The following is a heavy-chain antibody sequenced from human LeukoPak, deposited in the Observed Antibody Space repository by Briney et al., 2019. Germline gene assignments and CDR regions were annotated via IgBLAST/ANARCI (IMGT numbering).Heavy chain of an antibody. V-gene: IGHV4-34*01. CDR3: ARGRRLRNWGFSPQPFDY. CDR1: GGSFSGHY. Sequence: SETLSLTCAVYGGSFSGHYWSWIRQPPGKGLEWIGEINHSGSTNYNPSLKSRVTTSVDTSKNQFSLKLSSVTAADTAVYYCARGRRLRNWGFSPQPFDYWGQGTLVTVSS. CDR2: INHSGST. D-gene: IGHD7-27*01. J-gene: IGHJ4*02.